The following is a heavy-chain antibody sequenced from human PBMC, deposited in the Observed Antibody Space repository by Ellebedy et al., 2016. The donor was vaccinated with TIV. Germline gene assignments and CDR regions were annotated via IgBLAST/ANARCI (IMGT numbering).Heavy chain of an antibody. Sequence: SETLSLXCTVSGGSISSCGYYWSWIRQHPGKGLEWIGYIYYSGSTYYNPSLKSRVTISVDTSKNQFSLKLSSVTAADTAVYYCARFSSAHGMDVWGQGTTVTVSS. D-gene: IGHD3-10*01. J-gene: IGHJ6*02. CDR1: GGSISSCGYY. V-gene: IGHV4-31*03. CDR3: ARFSSAHGMDV. CDR2: IYYSGST.